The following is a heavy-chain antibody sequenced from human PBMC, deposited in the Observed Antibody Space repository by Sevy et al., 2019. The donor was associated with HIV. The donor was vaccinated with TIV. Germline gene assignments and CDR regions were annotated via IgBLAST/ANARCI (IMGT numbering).Heavy chain of an antibody. CDR2: VRYDGSDK. Sequence: GGSLRLSCAAPGFTFSNYGMHWVRQVPGKGLEWVTFVRYDGSDKYYAASVKGRFTISRDDSKNTLYLQMDSLRPEDTAIYYCAKDLAGPGRRYFDYWGQGTLVTVSS. J-gene: IGHJ4*02. CDR3: AKDLAGPGRRYFDY. D-gene: IGHD6-13*01. V-gene: IGHV3-30*02. CDR1: GFTFSNYG.